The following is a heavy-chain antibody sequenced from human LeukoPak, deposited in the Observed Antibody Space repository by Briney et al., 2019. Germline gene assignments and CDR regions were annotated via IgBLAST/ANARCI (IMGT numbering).Heavy chain of an antibody. J-gene: IGHJ4*02. CDR3: ARDDADSAYADGDY. CDR1: GGIFSSYT. CDR2: IIPLLGIA. D-gene: IGHD5-12*01. Sequence: GASVKVSCKASGGIFSSYTISWVRQAPGQGLEWMGRIIPLLGIANYAQKFQGRVTIIADKSTNTAYMELSSLRSEDTAVYYCARDDADSAYADGDYWGQGTLVTVSS. V-gene: IGHV1-69*04.